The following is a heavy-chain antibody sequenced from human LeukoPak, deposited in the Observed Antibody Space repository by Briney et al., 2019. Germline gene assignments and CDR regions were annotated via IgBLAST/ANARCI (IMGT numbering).Heavy chain of an antibody. J-gene: IGHJ4*02. CDR3: AKARCSSTSCSGQYYFDY. Sequence: ASVKVSCKASGYTFTNYGINWLRQAPGQGLEWMGWISAYNGNTNYAQKLQGRVTMTTDTSTSTAYMELRSLRSDDTAVYYCAKARCSSTSCSGQYYFDYWGQGTLVTVSS. CDR1: GYTFTNYG. D-gene: IGHD2-2*01. CDR2: ISAYNGNT. V-gene: IGHV1-18*01.